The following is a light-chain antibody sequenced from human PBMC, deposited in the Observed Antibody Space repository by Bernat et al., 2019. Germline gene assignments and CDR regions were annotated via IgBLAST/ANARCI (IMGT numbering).Light chain of an antibody. CDR1: QGISNY. CDR3: QQYDNLPPLT. Sequence: DIQMTQSPSSLSASVGDRVTITCQASQGISNYLNWYQQKPGKAPKLLIYDASNLETGVPSRFSGSGSGTDFTFTISSLQPEDIATYYCQQYDNLPPLTFGQGTRLGIK. J-gene: IGKJ5*01. CDR2: DAS. V-gene: IGKV1-33*01.